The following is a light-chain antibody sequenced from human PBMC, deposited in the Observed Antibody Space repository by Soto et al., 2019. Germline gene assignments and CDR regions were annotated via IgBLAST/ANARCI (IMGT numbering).Light chain of an antibody. CDR2: EAS. J-gene: IGKJ5*01. CDR1: QSVSSN. CDR3: QQCGSSST. V-gene: IGKV3D-20*02. Sequence: EIVMTQSPSTLSVSPGERATLSCRASQSVSSNLAWYQQKPGQAPRHLIYEASNRATGIPARFSGSGSGTDFTLTISRLEPEDFAVYYCQQCGSSSTFGQGTRLEI.